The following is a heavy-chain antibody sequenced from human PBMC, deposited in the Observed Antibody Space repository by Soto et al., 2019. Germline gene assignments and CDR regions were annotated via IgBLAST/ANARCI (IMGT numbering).Heavy chain of an antibody. Sequence: PGGSLRLSCAASGFTFSSYGMHWVRQAPGKGLEWVAVIWFDGSKKYYADSVKGRFTVSRDNSKNTMYLQMNSLRAEDTAVYYCARDRCGVTNCYGHFDYWGQGSLVTVSS. CDR3: ARDRCGVTNCYGHFDY. CDR2: IWFDGSKK. V-gene: IGHV3-33*01. J-gene: IGHJ4*02. D-gene: IGHD2-2*01. CDR1: GFTFSSYG.